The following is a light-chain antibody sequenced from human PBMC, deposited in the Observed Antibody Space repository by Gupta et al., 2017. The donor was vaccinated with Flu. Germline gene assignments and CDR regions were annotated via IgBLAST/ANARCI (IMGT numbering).Light chain of an antibody. Sequence: ETELTQPPATLSLSPGERATLSCRASQSVGTYLAWYQKKPGQAPRLLIYDASNRATGIPARFSGSGSGTDFTLTISSLEPEDFAVYYCQKRSNWPPYTFGQGTRLEIK. CDR1: QSVGTY. V-gene: IGKV3-11*01. CDR3: QKRSNWPPYT. J-gene: IGKJ2*01. CDR2: DAS.